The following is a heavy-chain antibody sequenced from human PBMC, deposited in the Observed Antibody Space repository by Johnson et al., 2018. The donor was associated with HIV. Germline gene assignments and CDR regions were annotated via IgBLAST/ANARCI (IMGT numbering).Heavy chain of an antibody. J-gene: IGHJ3*02. CDR1: GFNFNDYS. Sequence: QVQLVESGRTLVQPGGSLRLSCAASGFNFNDYSMAWIRQAPGKGLEWVSYISSIGGTTHYADSVKGRFPISRNNAKNTLYLQMKSLRAGETAVYDCAEVGRPLWGDLAFGIWGQGTMVTVSS. D-gene: IGHD1-26*01. V-gene: IGHV3-11*01. CDR3: AEVGRPLWGDLAFGI. CDR2: ISSIGGTT.